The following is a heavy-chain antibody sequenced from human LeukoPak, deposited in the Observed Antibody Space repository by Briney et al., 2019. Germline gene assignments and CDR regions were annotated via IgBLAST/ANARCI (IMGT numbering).Heavy chain of an antibody. CDR3: ARGSGSYPKYSFDH. D-gene: IGHD3-10*01. CDR2: IWYDGKDK. CDR1: GFSFSSYR. Sequence: GGSVRLSCAASGFSFSSYRMVWLPQAPGKGLEGLAVIWYDGKDKYYEDSVKGRFTISRDNYKSTLYLQMNSLRVADTAIYSCARGSGSYPKYSFDHWGQGALVTVSS. J-gene: IGHJ4*02. V-gene: IGHV3-33*01.